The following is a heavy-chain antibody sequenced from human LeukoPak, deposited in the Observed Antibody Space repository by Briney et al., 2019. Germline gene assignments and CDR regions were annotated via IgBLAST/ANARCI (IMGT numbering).Heavy chain of an antibody. J-gene: IGHJ4*02. Sequence: GGSLRLSCAASGFTFSSYWMIWVRQATGKGLEWVANIKKDGSQTYYVDSVKGRFTISRDNAKNLLYLQMNSLRAEDTAVYFCAGGTGWIFDHWGQGTLVTVSS. CDR2: IKKDGSQT. V-gene: IGHV3-7*02. D-gene: IGHD6-19*01. CDR1: GFTFSSYW. CDR3: AGGTGWIFDH.